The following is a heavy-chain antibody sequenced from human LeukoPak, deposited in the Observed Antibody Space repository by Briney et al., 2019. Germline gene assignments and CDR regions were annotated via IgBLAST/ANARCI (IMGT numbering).Heavy chain of an antibody. J-gene: IGHJ4*02. D-gene: IGHD6-19*01. V-gene: IGHV1-69*05. CDR3: ATASRIAVVLYYSDY. Sequence: SVKVSCKASGYTFTGYYMHWVRQAPGQGLEWMGGIIPIFGTANYAQKFQGRVTITTDESTSTAYMELSSLRSEDTAVYYCATASRIAVVLYYSDYWGQGTLVTVSS. CDR2: IIPIFGTA. CDR1: GYTFTGYY.